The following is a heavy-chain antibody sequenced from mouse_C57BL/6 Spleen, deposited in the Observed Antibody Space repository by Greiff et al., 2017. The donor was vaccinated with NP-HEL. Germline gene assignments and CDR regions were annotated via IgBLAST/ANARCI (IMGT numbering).Heavy chain of an antibody. V-gene: IGHV5-4*03. CDR3: ARGNWGFDY. Sequence: EVKLMESGGGLVKPGGSLKLSCAASGFTFSSYAMSWVRQTPEKRLEWVATISDGGSYTYYPDNVKGRFTISRDNAKNNLYLQMSHLKSEDTAMYYCARGNWGFDYWGQGTTLTVSS. CDR2: ISDGGSYT. J-gene: IGHJ2*01. D-gene: IGHD4-1*01. CDR1: GFTFSSYA.